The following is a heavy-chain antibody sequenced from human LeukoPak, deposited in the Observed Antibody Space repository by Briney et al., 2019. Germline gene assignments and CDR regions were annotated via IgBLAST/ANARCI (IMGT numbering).Heavy chain of an antibody. V-gene: IGHV4-59*12. J-gene: IGHJ4*02. CDR3: ARDTKLRTLDY. Sequence: SETLSLTCTVSGGSISGYYWSWIRQPPGKGLEWIGYIYYSGSTNYNPSLKSRVTISVDKSKNQFSLKLSSVTAADTAVYYCARDTKLRTLDYWGQGTLVTVSS. D-gene: IGHD7-27*01. CDR1: GGSISGYY. CDR2: IYYSGST.